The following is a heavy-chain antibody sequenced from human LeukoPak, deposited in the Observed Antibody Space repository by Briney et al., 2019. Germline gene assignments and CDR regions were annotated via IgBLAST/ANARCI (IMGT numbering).Heavy chain of an antibody. J-gene: IGHJ4*02. CDR2: INSDGSST. Sequence: PGGSLRLSCAASGFTFSSYWMHWVSQAPGKGLVWVSRINSDGSSTIYADSVKGRFTISRDNAKNTLYLQMSGLRGEDTAVYYCATSPSSSSIWGQGTQVTVSS. D-gene: IGHD6-13*01. V-gene: IGHV3-74*01. CDR3: ATSPSSSSI. CDR1: GFTFSSYW.